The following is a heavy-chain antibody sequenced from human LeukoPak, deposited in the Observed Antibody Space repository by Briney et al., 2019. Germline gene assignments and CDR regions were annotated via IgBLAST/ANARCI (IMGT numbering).Heavy chain of an antibody. Sequence: GGSLRLSCAASGFTFSSYGMHWVRQAPGKGLEWVAFIRYDGSNKYYADSVKGRFTISRDNSKNTLYLQMNSLRAEDTAVYYCARGARKRSDAFDIWGQGTMVTVSS. CDR1: GFTFSSYG. J-gene: IGHJ3*02. D-gene: IGHD1-26*01. V-gene: IGHV3-30*02. CDR2: IRYDGSNK. CDR3: ARGARKRSDAFDI.